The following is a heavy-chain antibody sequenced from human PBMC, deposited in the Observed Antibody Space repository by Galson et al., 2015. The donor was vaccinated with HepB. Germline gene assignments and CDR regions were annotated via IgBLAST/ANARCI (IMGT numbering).Heavy chain of an antibody. CDR1: GFTFGDFA. V-gene: IGHV3-49*04. CDR3: SRVVGDWTDSRRYYGMDV. CDR2: IRSKAYGGTT. J-gene: IGHJ6*02. Sequence: SLRLSCAASGFTFGDFAMTWVRQAPGKGLEWVGFIRSKAYGGTTEYAASVKGRFTISRDDSKSNAYLQMNSLKTEDTALYYCSRVVGDWTDSRRYYGMDVWGQGTTVTVSS. D-gene: IGHD1-26*01.